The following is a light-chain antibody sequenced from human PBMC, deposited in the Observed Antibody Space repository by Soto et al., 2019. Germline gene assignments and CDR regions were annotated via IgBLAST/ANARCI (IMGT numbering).Light chain of an antibody. V-gene: IGKV1-9*01. CDR1: QAITNN. Sequence: DIHLTQSPSSLSASVGDRVTTTCRASQAITNNLAWYQQKPGNPPRLLIYEESTLHSGVPSRFSGRKVGTQFILTIDSLQPEDFATYYCQQVKSYPLTFGGWTKVEIK. CDR3: QQVKSYPLT. J-gene: IGKJ4*01. CDR2: EES.